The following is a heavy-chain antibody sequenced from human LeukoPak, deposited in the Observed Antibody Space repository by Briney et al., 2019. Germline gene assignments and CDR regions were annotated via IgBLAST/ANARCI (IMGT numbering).Heavy chain of an antibody. Sequence: GGSLRLSCAASGFTYSSYAMSWVRQAPGKGLEWVSAISGSGGSTYYADSVKGRFTISRDNSKNTLYLQMNSLRAEDTAVYYCAKDPRITIFGVPHYYMDVWAKGPRSPSP. CDR2: ISGSGGST. CDR3: AKDPRITIFGVPHYYMDV. CDR1: GFTYSSYA. D-gene: IGHD3-3*01. J-gene: IGHJ6*03. V-gene: IGHV3-23*01.